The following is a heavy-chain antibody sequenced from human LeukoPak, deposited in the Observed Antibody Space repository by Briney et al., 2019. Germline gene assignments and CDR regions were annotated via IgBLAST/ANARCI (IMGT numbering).Heavy chain of an antibody. V-gene: IGHV4-38-2*02. D-gene: IGHD6-13*01. CDR1: GFSIGSAYH. J-gene: IGHJ4*02. CDR3: ARDRDSSTTYTPYYFDS. CDR2: VYHSGNT. Sequence: SETLTLTCSVSGFSIGSAYHWAWIRQPPGGGLEWFASVYHSGNTYYNPSLKSRVIISADTSKNQFSLNLISVTAADTAVYYCARDRDSSTTYTPYYFDSWGQGTLVTVSS.